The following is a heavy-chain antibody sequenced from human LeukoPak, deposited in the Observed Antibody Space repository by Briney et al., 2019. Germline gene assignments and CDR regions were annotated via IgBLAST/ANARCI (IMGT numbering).Heavy chain of an antibody. CDR3: ARGGRLFDY. Sequence: GGSLRLSCAASRFTFSSSWMSWVRQAPGKGLEWVANINQDGSEKYYVDSVKGRFTISRDNAKNSVYLQMNSLRADDTAVYYCARGGRLFDYWGQGTLVTVSS. V-gene: IGHV3-7*01. CDR1: RFTFSSSW. CDR2: INQDGSEK. J-gene: IGHJ4*02. D-gene: IGHD6-6*01.